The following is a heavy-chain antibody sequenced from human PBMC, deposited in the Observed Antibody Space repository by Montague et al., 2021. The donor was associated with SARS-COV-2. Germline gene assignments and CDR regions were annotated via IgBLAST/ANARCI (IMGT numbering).Heavy chain of an antibody. CDR1: GYSLASFY. J-gene: IGHJ3*02. Sequence: SVTVSCKVSGYSLASFYLDIPWVRQAPGKGLGWMGEFYSQADKTTFAQTFQGRLSMTEDRSTDTFYMELSSLRSEDTAMYYCATVGIDVITYALAIWGQGTMVTVSS. CDR2: FYSQADKT. D-gene: IGHD1-26*01. CDR3: ATVGIDVITYALAI. V-gene: IGHV1-24*01.